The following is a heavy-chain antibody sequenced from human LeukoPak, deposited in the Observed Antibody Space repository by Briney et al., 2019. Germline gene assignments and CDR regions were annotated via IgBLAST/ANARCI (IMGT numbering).Heavy chain of an antibody. V-gene: IGHV4-61*02. CDR3: ARVFSGYYLYQWWEGAFDI. CDR2: IYTSGIT. D-gene: IGHD3-22*01. J-gene: IGHJ3*02. CDR1: GGSITSGSYY. Sequence: SDTLSLTCTVPGGSITSGSYYWSWIRQPAGKGLEWIGRIYTSGITNYNPSLKSRVTISVDTSKNQFSLRLSSVTAADTAVYYCARVFSGYYLYQWWEGAFDIWGQGTMVTVSS.